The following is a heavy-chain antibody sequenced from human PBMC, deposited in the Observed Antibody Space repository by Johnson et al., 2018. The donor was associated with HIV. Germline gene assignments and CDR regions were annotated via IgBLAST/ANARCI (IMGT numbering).Heavy chain of an antibody. D-gene: IGHD2-2*01. CDR2: IGTAGDT. V-gene: IGHV3-13*01. J-gene: IGHJ3*02. Sequence: VQLVESGGGLVQPGGSLRLSCAASGFTFSSYDMHWVRQATGKGLEWVSAIGTAGDTYYPGSVKGRFTISRENAKNSLYLQMNSLRAGDTAGYYCARGEGYCSSTSCDDAFDIWGQGTMVTVSS. CDR3: ARGEGYCSSTSCDDAFDI. CDR1: GFTFSSYD.